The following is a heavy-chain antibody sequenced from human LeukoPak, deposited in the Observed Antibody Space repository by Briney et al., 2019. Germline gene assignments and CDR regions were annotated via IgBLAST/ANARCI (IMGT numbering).Heavy chain of an antibody. J-gene: IGHJ3*02. CDR2: ISSSGSTI. V-gene: IGHV3-48*03. CDR1: GFTFSSYE. CDR3: ARDPLDYYDSSGYQPTGDAFDI. D-gene: IGHD3-22*01. Sequence: GGSLRLSCAASGFTFSSYETKWVRQAPGKGLEWVSYISSSGSTIYYADSVKGRFTISRDNAKNSLYLQMNSLRAEDTAVYYCARDPLDYYDSSGYQPTGDAFDIWGQGTMVTVSS.